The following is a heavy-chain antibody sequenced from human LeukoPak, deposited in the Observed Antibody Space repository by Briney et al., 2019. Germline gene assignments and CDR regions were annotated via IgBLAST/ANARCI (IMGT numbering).Heavy chain of an antibody. CDR3: ARVLYSSGWYLDY. D-gene: IGHD6-19*01. V-gene: IGHV4-4*02. Sequence: SETLSLTCAVSGGSISSSNWWSWVRQPPGKGLEWIGEIYHSGSTNYNPSLKSRVTISVDKSKNQFSLKLSSVTAADTAVHYCARVLYSSGWYLDYWGQGTLVTVSS. CDR1: GGSISSSNW. CDR2: IYHSGST. J-gene: IGHJ4*02.